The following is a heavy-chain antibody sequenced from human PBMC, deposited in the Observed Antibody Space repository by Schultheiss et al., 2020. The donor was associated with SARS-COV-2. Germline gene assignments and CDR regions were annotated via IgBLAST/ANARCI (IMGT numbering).Heavy chain of an antibody. CDR3: ARDATLPGPNYFDY. CDR1: GYTFTGYY. CDR2: INPNSGGT. Sequence: ASVKVSCKASGYTFTGYYMHWVRQAPGQGLEWMGWINPNSGGTNYAQKFQGRVTMTRETSISTAYMELSSLRSEDTAVYYCARDATLPGPNYFDYWGQGTLVTVSS. V-gene: IGHV1-2*02. J-gene: IGHJ4*02. D-gene: IGHD5-24*01.